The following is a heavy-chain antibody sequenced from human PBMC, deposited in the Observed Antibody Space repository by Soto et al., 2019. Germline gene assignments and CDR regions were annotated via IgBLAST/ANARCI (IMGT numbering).Heavy chain of an antibody. CDR3: VRTSSY. D-gene: IGHD2-2*01. CDR2: LYGGGTT. J-gene: IGHJ4*02. CDR1: GFAVNSDY. V-gene: IGHV3-53*01. Sequence: EVQLVASGGGLIQPGGSLRLSCAASGFAVNSDYMSWVRQAPGKGLEWVSGLYGGGTTHYSNSVKGRFTISRDNSKNTVFLQMNSLRAEDTAVYYCVRTSSYWGQGTRVIVSS.